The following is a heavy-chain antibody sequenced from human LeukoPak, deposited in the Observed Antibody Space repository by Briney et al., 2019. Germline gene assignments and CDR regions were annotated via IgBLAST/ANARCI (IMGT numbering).Heavy chain of an antibody. CDR2: ITPILGIA. CDR1: GGTFSSYA. D-gene: IGHD5-24*01. CDR3: ARDYVEMATRKDFPYFFDY. J-gene: IGHJ4*02. V-gene: IGHV1-69*04. Sequence: SVRVSCKASGGTFSSYAIGWVRQAPGPGLEWMGGITPILGIADYAQKFQGRATMTADKSTNTAYMELSSLRTEDTAVYYCARDYVEMATRKDFPYFFDYWGQGTLVTVSS.